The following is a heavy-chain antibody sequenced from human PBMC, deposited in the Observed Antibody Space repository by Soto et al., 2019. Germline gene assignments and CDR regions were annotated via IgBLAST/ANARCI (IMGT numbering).Heavy chain of an antibody. D-gene: IGHD1-26*01. CDR1: GVSFSGYI. Sequence: SETLSLTCDVYGVSFSGYIWTWIRQTPGKGLQWIGQINHSGSANYNPSLKSRVTISVHTSSSQFSLELSSVTAADTAVYYCARGLISGSHYSGGWYYFDSWGQGTQVTVS. CDR3: ARGLISGSHYSGGWYYFDS. V-gene: IGHV4-34*01. J-gene: IGHJ4*02. CDR2: INHSGSA.